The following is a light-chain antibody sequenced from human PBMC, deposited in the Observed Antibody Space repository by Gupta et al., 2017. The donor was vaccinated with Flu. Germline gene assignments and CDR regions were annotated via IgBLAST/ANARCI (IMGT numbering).Light chain of an antibody. CDR3: KQDYNLYS. J-gene: IGKJ2*03. CDR1: QNILYSSNNKNY. Sequence: DFVMTQSPASLSVSLGERATINCRSSQNILYSSNNKNYLAWYQQKPGQPPKLLISWASTRESGVPDRFSGSGSGTDFTLTIRRLQAEDVAVYFWKQDYNLYSFGQGTKLEIK. V-gene: IGKV4-1*01. CDR2: WAS.